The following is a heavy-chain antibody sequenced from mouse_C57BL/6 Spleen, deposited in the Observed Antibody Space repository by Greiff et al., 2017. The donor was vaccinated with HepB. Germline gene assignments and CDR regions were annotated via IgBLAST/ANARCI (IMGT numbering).Heavy chain of an antibody. CDR3: ASLYYYGSSNAMDY. CDR1: GFSLTSYG. Sequence: VQLVESGPGLVAPSQSLSITCTVSGFSLTSYGVDWVRQSPGKGLEWLGVIWGVGSTNYNSALKSRLSISKDNSKSQVFLKMNSLQTDDTAMYYCASLYYYGSSNAMDYWGQGTSVTVSS. D-gene: IGHD1-1*01. J-gene: IGHJ4*01. CDR2: IWGVGST. V-gene: IGHV2-6*01.